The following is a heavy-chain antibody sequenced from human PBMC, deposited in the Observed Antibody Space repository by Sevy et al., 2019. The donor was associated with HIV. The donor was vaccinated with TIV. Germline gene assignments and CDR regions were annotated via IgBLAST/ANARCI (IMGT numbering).Heavy chain of an antibody. CDR2: ISSSSNYI. CDR1: GFTFSRSS. Sequence: GGFLRLYCIASGFTFSRSSMNWVRQAPGKGLEWVSSISSSSNYIYYADSMKGRFTISRDNAKNSLYLQMNSLRAEDTAVYYCAGDRREMVKGADDSFHIWGQGTMVTVSS. CDR3: AGDRREMVKGADDSFHI. V-gene: IGHV3-21*01. D-gene: IGHD3-10*01. J-gene: IGHJ3*02.